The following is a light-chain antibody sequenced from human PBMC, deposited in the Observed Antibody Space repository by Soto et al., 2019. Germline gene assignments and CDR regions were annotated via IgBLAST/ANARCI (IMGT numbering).Light chain of an antibody. CDR1: QSVDGH. CDR3: QQYHRWPPIT. J-gene: IGKJ5*01. Sequence: EVELSQSPTPLSVSEGDLGNLXCRASQSVDGHLAWSQQDPGQAPRLLIYGASTRAAGVTARFRGGGSGTEFTLTISSLQSEDSAVYYCQQYHRWPPITFGQGTRLEI. CDR2: GAS. V-gene: IGKV3-15*01.